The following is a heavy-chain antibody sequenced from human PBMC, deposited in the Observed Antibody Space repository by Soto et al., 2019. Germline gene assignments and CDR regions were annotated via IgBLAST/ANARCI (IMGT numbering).Heavy chain of an antibody. D-gene: IGHD3-9*01. CDR1: GFTFDDYA. CDR2: ISWNSGSI. CDR3: EKDIVRVPSVPPRTFEWTSLNYYYYAMDV. V-gene: IGHV3-9*01. Sequence: GVSLRLSCSASGFTFDDYAMHWVRQAPGKGLEWVSGISWNSGSIGYADSVKGRFTISRDNAKNSLYLQMNSLRAEDTALYYCEKDIVRVPSVPPRTFEWTSLNYYYYAMDVSGQG. J-gene: IGHJ6*02.